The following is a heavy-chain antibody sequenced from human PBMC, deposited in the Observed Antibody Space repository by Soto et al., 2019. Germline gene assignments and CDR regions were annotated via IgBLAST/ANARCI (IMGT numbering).Heavy chain of an antibody. CDR2: VYHTGST. D-gene: IGHD3-22*01. V-gene: IGHV4-4*02. CDR3: ALRSMAVVPEY. Sequence: SETLSLTCVVSGGSISSTNGWTWVHQTPGKGLEWIGEVYHTGSTKYNPSPKSRVTLSVDTSTNQCSLTLSSMTAADTAVYYCALRSMAVVPEYWGQGTLVTVSS. J-gene: IGHJ4*02. CDR1: GGSISSTNG.